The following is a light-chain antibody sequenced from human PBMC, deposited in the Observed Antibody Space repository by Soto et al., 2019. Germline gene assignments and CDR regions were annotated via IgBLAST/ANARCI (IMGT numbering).Light chain of an antibody. V-gene: IGLV2-14*01. CDR2: DVS. CDR3: SSYTSSSSWV. J-gene: IGLJ3*02. CDR1: SSDVGGYNY. Sequence: QSALTQPASVSGSPGQSITISCTGTSSDVGGYNYVSWYQQHPGKAPKLMIYDVSNRPSEVSNRYSGAKSGNTASLTSSGLQAEDEADYYCSSYTSSSSWVFGGGTKLTVL.